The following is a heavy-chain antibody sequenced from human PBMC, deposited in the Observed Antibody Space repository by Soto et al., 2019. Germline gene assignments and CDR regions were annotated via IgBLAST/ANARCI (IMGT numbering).Heavy chain of an antibody. V-gene: IGHV3-33*01. CDR2: IWYDGSNK. CDR1: GFTFSSYG. D-gene: IGHD3-10*01. Sequence: GGSLRLSCAASGFTFSSYGMHWVRQAPGKGLEWVAVIWYDGSNKYYADSVKGRFTISRDNSKNTLYLQMNSLRAEDTAVYYCARVGVRGPTSPGDAFDIWGQGTMVTVSS. CDR3: ARVGVRGPTSPGDAFDI. J-gene: IGHJ3*02.